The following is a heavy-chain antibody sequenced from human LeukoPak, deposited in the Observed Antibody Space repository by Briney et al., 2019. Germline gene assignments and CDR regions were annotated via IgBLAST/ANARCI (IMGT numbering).Heavy chain of an antibody. V-gene: IGHV3-7*01. CDR3: ARGTLYVVAGDAFDI. Sequence: SGGSLRLSCAASGFTFSSYWMSWVRQAPGKGLEWVANIKQDGSEKYYVDSVKGRFTISRDNAKNSLYLQMNSLRAEDTAVYYCARGTLYVVAGDAFDIWGQGTMVTVSS. CDR1: GFTFSSYW. D-gene: IGHD6-19*01. J-gene: IGHJ3*02. CDR2: IKQDGSEK.